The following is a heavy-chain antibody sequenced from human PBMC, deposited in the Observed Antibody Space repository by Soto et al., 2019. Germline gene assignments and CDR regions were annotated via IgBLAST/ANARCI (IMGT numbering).Heavy chain of an antibody. D-gene: IGHD2-15*01. J-gene: IGHJ4*02. CDR1: GGTFSSYT. CDR3: ATPTRGDCSGGSCYRYYFDY. V-gene: IGHV1-69*02. CDR2: IIPILGIA. Sequence: QVQLVQSGAEVKKPGSSVKVSCKASGGTFSSYTISWVRQAPGQGHEWMGRIIPILGIANYAQKFQGRVTITADKSTSTAYMELSSLRSEDTAVYYCATPTRGDCSGGSCYRYYFDYWGQGTLVTVSS.